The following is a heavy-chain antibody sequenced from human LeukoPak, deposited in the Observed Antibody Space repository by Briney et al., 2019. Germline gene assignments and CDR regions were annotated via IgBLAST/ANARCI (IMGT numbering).Heavy chain of an antibody. CDR1: GFTFSSYG. V-gene: IGHV3-30*18. CDR3: AKVWVTASTFDY. D-gene: IGHD2-21*02. Sequence: GGSLRLSCAASGFTFSSYGMHWVRQAPGKGLEWVAVISHDGSNKYYADSVKGRFTISRDNSKNTLYLQMNSLRAEDTAVYYCAKVWVTASTFDYWGQGTLVTVSS. J-gene: IGHJ4*02. CDR2: ISHDGSNK.